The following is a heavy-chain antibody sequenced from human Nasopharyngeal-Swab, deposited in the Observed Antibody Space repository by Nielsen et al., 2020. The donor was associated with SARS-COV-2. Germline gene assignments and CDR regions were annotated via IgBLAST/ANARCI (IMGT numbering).Heavy chain of an antibody. Sequence: LSLTCAASGFTFSSYAMSWVRQAPGKGLEWVSGVSGSGGTTKYADSVKGRFTISRDNSKNKLYLQMHSLRVEDTAVYYCAKDRYCSGGACYFSGFDYWGLGTLVTVSS. V-gene: IGHV3-23*01. CDR1: GFTFSSYA. CDR2: VSGSGGTT. J-gene: IGHJ4*02. D-gene: IGHD2-15*01. CDR3: AKDRYCSGGACYFSGFDY.